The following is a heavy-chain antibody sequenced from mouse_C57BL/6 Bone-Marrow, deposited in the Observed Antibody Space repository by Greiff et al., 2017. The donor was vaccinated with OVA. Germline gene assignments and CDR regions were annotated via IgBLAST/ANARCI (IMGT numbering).Heavy chain of an antibody. CDR3: ANYGNFAWFAY. Sequence: EVQLQESGPELVKPGASVKISCKASGYTFTDYYMNWVKQSHGKSLEWIGDINPNNGGTSYNQKFKGKATLTVDKSSSTAYMELRSLTSEDSAVYYCANYGNFAWFAYWGQGTLVTVSA. CDR2: INPNNGGT. V-gene: IGHV1-26*01. CDR1: GYTFTDYY. D-gene: IGHD2-1*01. J-gene: IGHJ3*01.